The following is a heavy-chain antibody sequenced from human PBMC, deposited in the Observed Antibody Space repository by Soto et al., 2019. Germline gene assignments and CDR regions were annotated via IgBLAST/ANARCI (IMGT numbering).Heavy chain of an antibody. V-gene: IGHV3-21*06. CDR3: TTHCFGGSCETPRWPFDS. Sequence: GGSLRLSCEASGFTFNNDAMNWVRQAPGKGLEWVASMSSNVYIYYASSVMGRFTISGDNTRNLLSLDMTSLRAEDTAVYYCTTHCFGGSCETPRWPFDSWGQGILVTVSS. CDR2: MSSNVYI. J-gene: IGHJ4*02. D-gene: IGHD2-15*01. CDR1: GFTFNNDA.